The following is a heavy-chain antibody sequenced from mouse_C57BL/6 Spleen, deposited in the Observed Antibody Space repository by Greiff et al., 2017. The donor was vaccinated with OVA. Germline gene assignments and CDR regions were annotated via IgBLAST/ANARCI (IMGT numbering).Heavy chain of an antibody. CDR3: ARNPLDSSGYVGFAY. J-gene: IGHJ3*01. CDR2: IWSGGST. CDR1: GFSLTSYG. V-gene: IGHV2-2*01. Sequence: VKLVESGPGLVQPSQSLSITCTVSGFSLTSYGVHWVRQSPGKGLEWLGVIWSGGSTDYNAAFISRLSISKDNSKSQVFFKMNSLQADDTAIYYCARNPLDSSGYVGFAYWGQGTLVTVSA. D-gene: IGHD3-2*02.